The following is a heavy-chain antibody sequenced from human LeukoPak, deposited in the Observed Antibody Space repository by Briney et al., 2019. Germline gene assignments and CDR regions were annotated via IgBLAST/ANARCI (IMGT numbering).Heavy chain of an antibody. CDR3: ARELVWQWLVPDAFDI. Sequence: KPSQTLSLTCTASGGSISSGSYYWSWIRQPAGKGLEWIGRIYTSGSTNYNPSLKSRVTISVDTSKNQFSLKLSSVTAADTAVYYCARELVWQWLVPDAFDIWGQGTMVTVSS. D-gene: IGHD6-19*01. CDR1: GGSISSGSYY. CDR2: IYTSGST. J-gene: IGHJ3*02. V-gene: IGHV4-61*02.